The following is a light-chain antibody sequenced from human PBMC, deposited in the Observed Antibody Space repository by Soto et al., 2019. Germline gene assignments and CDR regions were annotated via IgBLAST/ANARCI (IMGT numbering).Light chain of an antibody. Sequence: EIVLTQSPGTLSLSPGERATLSCRASQSVSSSYLAWYQQKPGQAPRLLIYGASSRSTDIPDRFSGSGSGTDFTLTISSLEPEDFAVYYCQQYGSSPPYTFGQGTKLEIK. CDR1: QSVSSSY. J-gene: IGKJ2*01. V-gene: IGKV3-20*01. CDR3: QQYGSSPPYT. CDR2: GAS.